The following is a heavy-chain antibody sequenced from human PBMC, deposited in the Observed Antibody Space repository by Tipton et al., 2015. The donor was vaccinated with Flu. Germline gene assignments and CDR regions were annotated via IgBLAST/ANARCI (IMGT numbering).Heavy chain of an antibody. D-gene: IGHD2-2*01. J-gene: IGHJ4*02. CDR1: GGSISSSSYY. CDR2: IYYSGST. CDR3: ARGDCSSTSCLDY. V-gene: IGHV4-39*07. Sequence: TLSLTCTVSGGSISSSSYYWGWIRQPPGKGLEWIGSIYYSGSTNYNPSLKSRVTISVDTSKNQFSLKLSSVTAADAAVYYCARGDCSSTSCLDYWGQGTLVTGSS.